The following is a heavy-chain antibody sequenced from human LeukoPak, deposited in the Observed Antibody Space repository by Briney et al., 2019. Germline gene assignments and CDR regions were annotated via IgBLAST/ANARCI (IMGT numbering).Heavy chain of an antibody. J-gene: IGHJ5*02. D-gene: IGHD1-26*01. Sequence: ASVKVSCKASGYTFTGYYIHWVRPAPGQGLEWMGWINPNSGGTNYAQKLQGRVTMTRDTSITTAYMELSSRRSDDTAVYYCARECEEQDSNWFDPWGQGTLVTVSP. V-gene: IGHV1-2*02. CDR2: INPNSGGT. CDR1: GYTFTGYY. CDR3: ARECEEQDSNWFDP.